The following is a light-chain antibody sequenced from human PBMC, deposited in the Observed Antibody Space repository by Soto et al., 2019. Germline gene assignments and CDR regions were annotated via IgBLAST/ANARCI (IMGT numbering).Light chain of an antibody. Sequence: SYELTQPPSVSVAPGQTARITCGGNKIGTKSVHWYQQKPGQAPVLVVFDDSDRPSGIPERFSGSNSGNTATLTISRVEAGDEADYYCQVWDSCTDQNVVFGGGTKLTVL. CDR1: KIGTKS. V-gene: IGLV3-21*02. J-gene: IGLJ2*01. CDR3: QVWDSCTDQNVV. CDR2: DDS.